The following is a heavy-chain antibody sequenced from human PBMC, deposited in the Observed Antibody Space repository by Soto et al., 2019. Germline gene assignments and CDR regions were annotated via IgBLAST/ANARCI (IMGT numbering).Heavy chain of an antibody. V-gene: IGHV4-39*01. J-gene: IGHJ6*02. CDR1: GDSISSSNSH. CDR2: VYYGGAIFYSGNI. CDR3: ARQRPTDGRWEFANYYGMDV. D-gene: IGHD1-26*01. Sequence: SETLSLTCTVSGDSISSSNSHWGWTRQPPGKGLEYIGSVYYGGAIFYSGNIYYNPSLKSRVTISVDTSKNQFSLKLSSVTAADTAVYYCARQRPTDGRWEFANYYGMDVWGQGTPVTV.